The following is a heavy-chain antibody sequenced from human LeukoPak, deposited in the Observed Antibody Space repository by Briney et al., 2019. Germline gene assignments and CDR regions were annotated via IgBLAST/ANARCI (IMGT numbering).Heavy chain of an antibody. CDR1: GYTFTGYY. CDR2: INPNSGGT. Sequence: GASVRVSCKASGYTFTGYYMHWVRQAPGQGLDWMGRINPNSGGTNYAQKFQGRVTMTRDTSISTAYMELSRLRSDDTAVYYCATTDYGGNWDAFDIWGQGTMVTVSS. J-gene: IGHJ3*02. V-gene: IGHV1-2*06. CDR3: ATTDYGGNWDAFDI. D-gene: IGHD4-23*01.